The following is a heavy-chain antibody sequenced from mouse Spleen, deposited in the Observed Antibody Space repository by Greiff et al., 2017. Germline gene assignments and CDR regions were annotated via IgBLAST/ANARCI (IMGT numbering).Heavy chain of an antibody. CDR1: GYTFTSYG. CDR3: ARGRFITTVPYAMDY. J-gene: IGHJ4*01. V-gene: IGHV1-81*01. D-gene: IGHD1-1*01. CDR2: IYPRSGNT. Sequence: QVQLQQSGAELARPGASVKLSCKASGYTFTSYGISWVKQRTGQGLEWIGEIYPRSGNTYYNEKFKGKATLTADKSSSTAYMELRSLTSEDSAVYFCARGRFITTVPYAMDYWGQGTSVTVSS.